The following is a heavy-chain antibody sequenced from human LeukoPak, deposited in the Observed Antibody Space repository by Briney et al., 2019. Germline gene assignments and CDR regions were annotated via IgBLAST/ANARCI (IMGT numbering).Heavy chain of an antibody. CDR3: ASGTQSDY. CDR2: ISTSGSTI. Sequence: PGGSLRLSCATSGFTFSSYEMNWVRQAPGKGLQWVSYISTSGSTIYYADSVKGRFTISRDNAKNSLYLQMNSLRAEDTAVYYCASGTQSDYWGQGTLVTVSS. J-gene: IGHJ4*02. V-gene: IGHV3-48*03. CDR1: GFTFSSYE. D-gene: IGHD3/OR15-3a*01.